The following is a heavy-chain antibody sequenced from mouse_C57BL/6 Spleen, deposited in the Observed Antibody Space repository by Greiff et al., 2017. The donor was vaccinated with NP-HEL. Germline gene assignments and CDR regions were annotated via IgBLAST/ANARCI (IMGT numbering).Heavy chain of an antibody. Sequence: QVQLQQSGAELVRPGPSVKVSCKASGYAFTNYLIEWVKQRPGQGLEWIGVINPGSGGTNYNEKFKGKATLTADKSSSTAYMQLSSLTSEDSAVYFCARDDGFAYWGQGTLVTVSA. CDR2: INPGSGGT. CDR1: GYAFTNYL. V-gene: IGHV1-54*01. D-gene: IGHD2-3*01. J-gene: IGHJ3*01. CDR3: ARDDGFAY.